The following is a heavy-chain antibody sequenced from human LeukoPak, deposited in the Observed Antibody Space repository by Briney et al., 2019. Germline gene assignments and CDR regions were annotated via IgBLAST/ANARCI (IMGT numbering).Heavy chain of an antibody. D-gene: IGHD4-17*01. CDR2: ISAYNGNT. Sequence: ASVKVPCKASGYTFTSYGISWVRQAPGQGLEWMGWISAYNGNTNYAQKLQGRVTMTTDTSTSTAYMELRSLRSDDTAVYYCARDGRYGDYDAVFDYWGQGTLVTVSS. V-gene: IGHV1-18*01. CDR1: GYTFTSYG. J-gene: IGHJ4*02. CDR3: ARDGRYGDYDAVFDY.